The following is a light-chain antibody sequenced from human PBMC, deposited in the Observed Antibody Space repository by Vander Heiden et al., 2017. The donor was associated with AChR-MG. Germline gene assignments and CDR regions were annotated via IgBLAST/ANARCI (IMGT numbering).Light chain of an antibody. V-gene: IGLV1-44*01. J-gene: IGLJ2*01. CDR2: NTN. CDR3: ASWDASLNGPL. CDR1: SSNIGSRT. Sequence: QSVLTQPPPASETPGQSVTISCSGSSSNIGSRTVNWYQQLPGSAPKLVMYNTNQRPSGVPDRFSGSKSDTSASLAISDLQSDDEADYYCASWDASLNGPLFGGGTKLTVL.